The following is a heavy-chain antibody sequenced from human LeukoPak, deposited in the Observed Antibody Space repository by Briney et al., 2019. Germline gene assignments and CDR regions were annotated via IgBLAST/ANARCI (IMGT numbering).Heavy chain of an antibody. D-gene: IGHD5-18*01. CDR2: IYHSGST. CDR3: ARIDTAMVNFDY. Sequence: SETLSLTCTVSGYSISSGYYWGWIRQPPGKGLERIGSIYHSGSTYYNPSLKSRVTISVDTSKNQFSLKLSSVTAADTAVYYCARIDTAMVNFDYWGQGTPVTVSS. CDR1: GYSISSGYY. J-gene: IGHJ4*02. V-gene: IGHV4-38-2*02.